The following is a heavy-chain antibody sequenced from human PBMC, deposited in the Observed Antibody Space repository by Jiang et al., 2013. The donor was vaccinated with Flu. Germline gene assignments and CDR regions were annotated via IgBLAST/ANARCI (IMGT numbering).Heavy chain of an antibody. CDR3: ARPPGGSLFDY. Sequence: GGSLRLSCAASGFTFSSYWDELGPPGSREGAGVVANIKQDGSEKYYVDSVKGRFTISRDNAKNSLYLQMNSLRAEDTAVYYCARPPGGSLFDYWGQGTLVTVSS. V-gene: IGHV3-7*01. D-gene: IGHD1-26*01. CDR1: GFTFSSYW. J-gene: IGHJ4*02. CDR2: IKQDGSEK.